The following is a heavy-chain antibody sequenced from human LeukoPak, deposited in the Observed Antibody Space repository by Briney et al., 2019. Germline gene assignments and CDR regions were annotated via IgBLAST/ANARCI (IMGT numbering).Heavy chain of an antibody. D-gene: IGHD3-16*01. J-gene: IGHJ4*02. CDR3: ARDSGGGY. Sequence: GGSLRLSCAASGFTFSSYSMNWVRQAPGKGLEWVSYISSSSSTIYYADSVKGRFTISRDNAKNSLYLQMNSLRAEDTALYYCARDSGGGYWGQGTLVTVSS. CDR1: GFTFSSYS. V-gene: IGHV3-48*01. CDR2: ISSSSSTI.